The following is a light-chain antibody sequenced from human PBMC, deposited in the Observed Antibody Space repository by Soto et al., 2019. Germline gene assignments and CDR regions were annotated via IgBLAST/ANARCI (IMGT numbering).Light chain of an antibody. CDR1: SSDVGGYNY. CDR3: SSYTSSSTLV. J-gene: IGLJ2*01. Sequence: SALTQPASVSGSPGQSITISCTGTSSDVGGYNYVSWYQQHPGKAPKLMIYDVSNRPSGVSNRFSGSKSGNTAALTISGVEEEDEADDYCSSYTSSSTLVFGGGTKLTVL. CDR2: DVS. V-gene: IGLV2-14*01.